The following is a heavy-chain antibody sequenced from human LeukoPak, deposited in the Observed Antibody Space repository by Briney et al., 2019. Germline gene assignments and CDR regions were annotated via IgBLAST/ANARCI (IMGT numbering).Heavy chain of an antibody. CDR2: INSDGSST. CDR1: GFTFSSYW. CDR3: ARAVAAAGTSYSP. J-gene: IGHJ5*02. Sequence: GGSLRLSCAASGFTFSSYWMHWVRQAPGKGLVCVSRINSDGSSTSYADSVKGRFTISRDNAKNTLYLQMNSLRAEDTAVYYCARAVAAAGTSYSPWGQGTLVTVSS. V-gene: IGHV3-74*01. D-gene: IGHD6-13*01.